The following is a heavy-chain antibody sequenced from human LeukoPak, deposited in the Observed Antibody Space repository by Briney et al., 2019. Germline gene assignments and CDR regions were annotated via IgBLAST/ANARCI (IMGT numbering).Heavy chain of an antibody. Sequence: PGGSLRLSCAASGFTFSIYAMSWVRQAPGKGLEWVSAISGSGGSTYYADSVKGRFTISRDNSKNTLYLQMNSLRAEDTAVYYCAKAGAVVVPAATRWFDPWGQGTLVTVSS. V-gene: IGHV3-23*01. CDR3: AKAGAVVVPAATRWFDP. J-gene: IGHJ5*02. D-gene: IGHD2-2*01. CDR1: GFTFSIYA. CDR2: ISGSGGST.